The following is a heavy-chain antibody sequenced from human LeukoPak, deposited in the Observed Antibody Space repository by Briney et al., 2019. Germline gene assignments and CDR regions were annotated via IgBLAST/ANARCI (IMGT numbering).Heavy chain of an antibody. CDR1: GFTFDDYA. Sequence: HPGGSLRLSCAASGFTFDDYAMHWVRQAPGKGLEWVSGISWNSGSIGYADSVKGRFTISRDNAKNSLYLQMNSLRAEDTALYYCAKGRYYDYAHDAFDIWGQGTMVTVSS. CDR3: AKGRYYDYAHDAFDI. D-gene: IGHD3-16*01. V-gene: IGHV3-9*01. J-gene: IGHJ3*02. CDR2: ISWNSGSI.